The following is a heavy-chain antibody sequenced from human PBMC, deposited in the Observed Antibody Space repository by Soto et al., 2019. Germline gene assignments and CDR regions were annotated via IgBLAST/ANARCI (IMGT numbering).Heavy chain of an antibody. CDR2: INTSSGAT. J-gene: IGHJ4*02. D-gene: IGHD2-21*02. CDR1: GYNFVAYY. V-gene: IGHV1-2*02. Sequence: AAVKVSCKASGYNFVAYYMHWVRQAPGQGLEWMGWINTSSGATNLAERFQGRVTMTSDTSISTFYMEIKRLKSDDTAVYFCAKDRQYGDYVYNFDYWGQGTLVTVSS. CDR3: AKDRQYGDYVYNFDY.